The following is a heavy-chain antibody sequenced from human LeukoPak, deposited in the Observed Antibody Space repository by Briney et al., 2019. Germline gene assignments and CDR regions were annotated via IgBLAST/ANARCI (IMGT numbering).Heavy chain of an antibody. D-gene: IGHD6-13*01. J-gene: IGHJ3*01. V-gene: IGHV4-4*07. CDR3: ARFRMTASATAAFDL. Sequence: SETLSLTCTVSGGSIRSFYWSWIRQSAGKGLEWVGRIYSHGNANYNPSLNSRVTMSLDTSKNQFSQKLTSVTAADTAVYYCARFRMTASATAAFDLWGQGTLVTVSS. CDR2: IYSHGNA. CDR1: GGSIRSFY.